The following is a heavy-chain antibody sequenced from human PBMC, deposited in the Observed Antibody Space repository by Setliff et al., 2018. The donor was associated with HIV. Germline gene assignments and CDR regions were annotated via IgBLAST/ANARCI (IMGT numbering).Heavy chain of an antibody. CDR1: GGSISSGDYY. D-gene: IGHD2-2*01. CDR3: ARSILVPAAMDYYYYGMDV. V-gene: IGHV4-30-4*08. CDR2: IYDSGST. Sequence: PSETLSLTCTVSGGSISSGDYYWNWIRQPPGKGLEWIGYIYDSGSTYSNPSLKSRVTISVHRSKNQFSLKLSSVTAADTAVYYCARSILVPAAMDYYYYGMDVWGQGTTVTVSS. J-gene: IGHJ6*02.